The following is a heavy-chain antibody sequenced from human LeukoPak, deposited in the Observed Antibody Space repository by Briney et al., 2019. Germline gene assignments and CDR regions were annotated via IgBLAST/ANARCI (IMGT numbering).Heavy chain of an antibody. J-gene: IGHJ4*02. V-gene: IGHV4-59*08. CDR3: ARHSTYYDFWSGYFGFDY. CDR1: GGSISSYY. Sequence: PSETLSLTCTVSGGSISSYYWSWIRQPPGKGLEWIGYIYYSGSTNYNPSLKSRVTISVDTSKDQFSLKLSSVTAADTAVYYCARHSTYYDFWSGYFGFDYWGQGTLVTVSS. D-gene: IGHD3-3*01. CDR2: IYYSGST.